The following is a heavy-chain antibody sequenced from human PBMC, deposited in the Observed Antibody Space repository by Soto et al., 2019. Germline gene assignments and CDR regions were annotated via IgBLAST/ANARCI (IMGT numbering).Heavy chain of an antibody. CDR1: GDSISSGGYY. J-gene: IGHJ4*02. CDR2: IYYSGST. V-gene: IGHV4-31*03. Sequence: TSETLSLTCTVSGDSISSGGYYWSWIRQHPGKGLEWIGYIYYSGSTYYNPSLKSRVTISVDTSKNQFSLKLSSVTAADTAVYYCARARGQGRIRGHFFDYWGQGTLVTVSS. CDR3: ARARGQGRIRGHFFDY.